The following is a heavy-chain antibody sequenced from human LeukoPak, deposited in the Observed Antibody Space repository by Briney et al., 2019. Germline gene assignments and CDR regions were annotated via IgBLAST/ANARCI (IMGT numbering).Heavy chain of an antibody. CDR1: GFTFSNNG. V-gene: IGHV3-30*03. J-gene: IGHJ4*02. CDR3: ADGDY. CDR2: ISYDGSNK. Sequence: PGRSLRLSCAASGFTFSNNGMHWVRRAPGKGLEWVALISYDGSNKWYADSVKGRFTISRDNSKNTLYLQMNSLRPEDTAVYYCADGDYWGQGTLVTVSS.